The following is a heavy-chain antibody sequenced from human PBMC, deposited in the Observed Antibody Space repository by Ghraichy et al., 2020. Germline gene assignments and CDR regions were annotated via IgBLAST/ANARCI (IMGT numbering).Heavy chain of an antibody. J-gene: IGHJ5*02. CDR1: GFSLSNARMG. CDR3: ARMTLDYDFWSGYYTINWFDP. Sequence: SGPTLVKPTETLTLTCTVSGFSLSNARMGVSWIRQPPGKALEWLAHIFSNDEKSYSTSLKSRLTISKDTSKSQVVLTMTNMDPVDTATYYCARMTLDYDFWSGYYTINWFDPWGQGTLVTVSS. V-gene: IGHV2-26*01. CDR2: IFSNDEK. D-gene: IGHD3-3*01.